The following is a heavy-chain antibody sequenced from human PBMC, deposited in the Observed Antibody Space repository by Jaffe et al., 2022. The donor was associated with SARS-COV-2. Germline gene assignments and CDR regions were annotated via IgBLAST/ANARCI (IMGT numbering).Heavy chain of an antibody. D-gene: IGHD2-2*01. CDR3: ARQGHLEKSCSATSCPWEELSDY. Sequence: QLELQESGPGLVKPSETLSLTCAVSGTSISISGYYWGWIRQPPGKGLEWIGCISYSGTTYYSPSLKSRVTISVDTSKNQFSLKLSSVTAADTAIYYCARQGHLEKSCSATSCPWEELSDYWGQGSLVTVFS. V-gene: IGHV4-39*01. CDR1: GTSISISGYY. CDR2: ISYSGTT. J-gene: IGHJ4*02.